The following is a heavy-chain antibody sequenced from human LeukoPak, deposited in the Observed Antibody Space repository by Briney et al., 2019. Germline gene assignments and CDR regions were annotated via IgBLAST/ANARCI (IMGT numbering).Heavy chain of an antibody. CDR2: IIPILGIA. J-gene: IGHJ5*02. D-gene: IGHD3-3*01. CDR1: GGTFSSYT. V-gene: IGHV1-69*02. CDR3: ARVGARTIRFLEWPPFDP. Sequence: SVKVSCKASGGTFSSYTISWVPQAPGQGLEWMGWIIPILGIANYAQKFQGRVTITADKSTSTAYMELSSLRSEDTAVYYCARVGARTIRFLEWPPFDPWGQGTLVTVSS.